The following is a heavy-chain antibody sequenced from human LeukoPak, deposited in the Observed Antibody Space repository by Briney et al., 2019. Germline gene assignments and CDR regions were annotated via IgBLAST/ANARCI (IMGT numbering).Heavy chain of an antibody. D-gene: IGHD4-17*01. Sequence: PGGSLRLSCAASGFTFSSYWMSWVRQAPGKGLEWVANIKQDGSEKYYVDSVKGRFTISRDNAKNSLYLQMNSLRAEDTAVYYCARDPNDYGDLTDYWGQGTLVTVSS. CDR1: GFTFSSYW. J-gene: IGHJ4*02. CDR3: ARDPNDYGDLTDY. CDR2: IKQDGSEK. V-gene: IGHV3-7*01.